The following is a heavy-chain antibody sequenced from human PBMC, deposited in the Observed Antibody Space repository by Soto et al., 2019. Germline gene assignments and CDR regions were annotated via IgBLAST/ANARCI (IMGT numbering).Heavy chain of an antibody. D-gene: IGHD5-18*01. CDR3: AKGGYTYGLDP. Sequence: LRLSCSASGFSFSSSAMSWVRQAPGKGLEWVSAISERGDNTFYADSVKGRFTISRENSNNALYLQMDTLRAEDTALYFGAKGGYTYGLDPWGQGTLVTVSS. CDR2: ISERGDNT. J-gene: IGHJ5*02. V-gene: IGHV3-23*01. CDR1: GFSFSSSA.